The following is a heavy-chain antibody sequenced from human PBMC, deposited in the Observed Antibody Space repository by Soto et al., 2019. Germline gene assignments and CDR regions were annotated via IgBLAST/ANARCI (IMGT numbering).Heavy chain of an antibody. V-gene: IGHV4-30-4*01. J-gene: IGHJ5*01. CDR1: GDSISNLDYF. CDR2: IYKSATT. CDR3: ARGRYCLTGRCFPNWFDS. Sequence: SETLSLTCSVSGDSISNLDYFWAWIRRPPGQALEYIGYIYKSATTYYNPSFESRVAIPVDTLKSQFSLNVTSVTAADTAVYFCARGRYCLTGRCFPNWFDSWGQGALVTVSS. D-gene: IGHD7-27*01.